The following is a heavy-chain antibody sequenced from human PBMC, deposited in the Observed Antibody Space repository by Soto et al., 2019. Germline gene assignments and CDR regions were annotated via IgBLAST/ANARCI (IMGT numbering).Heavy chain of an antibody. V-gene: IGHV4-30-4*01. CDR2: ISYSGST. Sequence: SETLSLTCTVSGGSISSGNYYWSWIRQPPGKGLEWIGFISYSGSTYYNASLKSRVTISVDTSKNQFSLKLSSVAAADTAVYYCARLVWSYGTWFDPWGQGTLVTVSS. CDR1: GGSISSGNYY. D-gene: IGHD5-18*01. J-gene: IGHJ5*02. CDR3: ARLVWSYGTWFDP.